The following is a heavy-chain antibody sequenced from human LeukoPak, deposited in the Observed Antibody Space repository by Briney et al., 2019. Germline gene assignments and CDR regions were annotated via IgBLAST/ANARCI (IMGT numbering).Heavy chain of an antibody. CDR3: TRFSFGRNWFDP. V-gene: IGHV4-59*01. CDR2: MYYSGST. J-gene: IGHJ5*02. Sequence: PSETLSLTCTVSGGSISSYYWSWIPQPPGKGLEWIGYMYYSGSTNYNPSLKSRVTISIDTSKNQFSLKLSSVTAADTAVYYCTRFSFGRNWFDPWGQGTLVTVSS. CDR1: GGSISSYY. D-gene: IGHD3-10*01.